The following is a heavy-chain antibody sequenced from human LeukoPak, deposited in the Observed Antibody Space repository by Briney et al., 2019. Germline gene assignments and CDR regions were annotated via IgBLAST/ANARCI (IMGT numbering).Heavy chain of an antibody. V-gene: IGHV3-30-3*01. D-gene: IGHD4-17*01. Sequence: PGGSLRLSCSASGFTFRSYAIHWVRQAPGKGLEWVAFISYDGAIKYYADSVKGRFTISRDNSKNTLYLQMNSLRAEDTAVYYCARDKILIYGRYFDYWGQGTLVTVSS. CDR1: GFTFRSYA. J-gene: IGHJ4*02. CDR3: ARDKILIYGRYFDY. CDR2: ISYDGAIK.